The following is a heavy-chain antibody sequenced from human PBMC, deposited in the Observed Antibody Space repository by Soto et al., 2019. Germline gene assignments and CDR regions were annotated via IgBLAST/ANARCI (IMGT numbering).Heavy chain of an antibody. V-gene: IGHV4-59*01. Sequence: SETMSLTCTVSGGSISTYYWNWIRQPPGKGLEWIGQVFYSGTTSYNPSLKSRVTISVDTSKNQFSPKLSSVTAADTAVYFCARAVGSCSGDSCYGWFDPWGQG. J-gene: IGHJ5*02. D-gene: IGHD2-15*01. CDR1: GGSISTYY. CDR3: ARAVGSCSGDSCYGWFDP. CDR2: VFYSGTT.